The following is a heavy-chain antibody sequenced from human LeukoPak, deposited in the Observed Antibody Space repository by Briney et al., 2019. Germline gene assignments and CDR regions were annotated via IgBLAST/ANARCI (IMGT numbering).Heavy chain of an antibody. J-gene: IGHJ5*02. V-gene: IGHV1-69*05. D-gene: IGHD6-19*01. Sequence: SVKVSCKASGGTFSSYAISWVRQAPGQGLEWMGGIIPIFGTANYAQKFQGRVTITTDESTSTAYMELSSLRSEDTAVYYCARDLGIAVAGNNWFDPWGQRTLVTVSS. CDR3: ARDLGIAVAGNNWFDP. CDR1: GGTFSSYA. CDR2: IIPIFGTA.